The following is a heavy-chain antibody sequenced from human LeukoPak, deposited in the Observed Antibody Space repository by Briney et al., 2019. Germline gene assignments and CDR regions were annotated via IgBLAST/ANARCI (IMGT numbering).Heavy chain of an antibody. CDR3: AKEGYHRPAWFDP. D-gene: IGHD5-18*01. CDR2: MNPTSGGT. CDR1: GYTFTCYY. J-gene: IGHJ5*02. Sequence: GASVTVSCKASGYTFTCYYIHWVRQAPGQGLEWMGWMNPTSGGTNYAEKFQGGVTMTRDTSIITAYMELSSLRSDDTAVYYCAKEGYHRPAWFDPWGQGNLVSVSS. V-gene: IGHV1-2*02.